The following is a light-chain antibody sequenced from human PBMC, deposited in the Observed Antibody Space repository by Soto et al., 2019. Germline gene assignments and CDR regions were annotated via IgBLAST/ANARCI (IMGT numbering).Light chain of an antibody. J-gene: IGLJ2*01. CDR2: EVT. CDR3: ISYAGSSNFVV. V-gene: IGLV2-8*01. CDR1: SSDVGSYYY. Sequence: QSALTQPPSASGYPGQSVTISCTGTSSDVGSYYYVSWIRQRPGTAPKLMIYEVTKRPSGVPDRFSGSKSGNTASLTVSGLQAEDEADYFCISYAGSSNFVVFGGGTKVTVL.